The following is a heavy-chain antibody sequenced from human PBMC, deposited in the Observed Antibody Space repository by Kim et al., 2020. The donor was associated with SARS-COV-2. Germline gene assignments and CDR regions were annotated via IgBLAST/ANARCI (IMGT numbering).Heavy chain of an antibody. CDR3: AGTNSYGDKGDAFDI. D-gene: IGHD5-18*01. V-gene: IGHV4-59*01. Sequence: PSRKSRVTRSVDTSKNQFSLKLSSVTAADTAVYYCAGTNSYGDKGDAFDIWGQGTMVTVSS. J-gene: IGHJ3*02.